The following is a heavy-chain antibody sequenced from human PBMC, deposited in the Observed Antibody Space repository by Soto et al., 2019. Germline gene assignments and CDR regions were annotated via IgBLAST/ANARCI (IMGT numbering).Heavy chain of an antibody. CDR1: GYIFVNYG. D-gene: IGHD3-16*01. V-gene: IGHV1-18*01. Sequence: QVQLVQSGDEVRKPGSSVKVSCKASGYIFVNYGIAWVRQAPGQGLEWMGWISPYSGNTHYASKLQASITMNTDTSTSTAYMDLGSLTSNDTAVYYCSMVDNYVTPTPQDVWGQGTTVTVSS. CDR2: ISPYSGNT. J-gene: IGHJ6*02. CDR3: SMVDNYVTPTPQDV.